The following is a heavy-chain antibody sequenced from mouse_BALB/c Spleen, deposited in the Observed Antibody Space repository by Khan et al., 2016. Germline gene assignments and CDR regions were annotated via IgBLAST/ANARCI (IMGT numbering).Heavy chain of an antibody. D-gene: IGHD1-1*01. CDR3: ARSPYYHGSDLSWDVDV. CDR1: GYSITSDYA. V-gene: IGHV3-2*02. CDR2: ITYSGNT. J-gene: IGHJ1*01. Sequence: EVQLQESGPGLVKPSQSLSLTCTVTGYSITSDYAWNWIRQFPGNKLEWMGYITYSGNTVYNPSLKRRISITRDTSKTQFFLQLNSVPTADTATDYCARSPYYHGSDLSWDVDVGGAGTTVTVSS.